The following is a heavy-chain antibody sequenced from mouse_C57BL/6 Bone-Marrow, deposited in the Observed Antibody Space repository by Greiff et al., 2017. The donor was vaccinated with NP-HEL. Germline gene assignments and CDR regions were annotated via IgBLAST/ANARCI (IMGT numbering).Heavy chain of an antibody. D-gene: IGHD2-2*01. V-gene: IGHV1-64*01. CDR3: ARGLLWLRRRDYYAMDY. J-gene: IGHJ4*01. Sequence: VKLQQPGAELVKPGASVKLSCKASGYTFTSYWMHWVKQRPGQGLEWIGIIHPNSGSTNYNEKFKSKATLTVDKSSSTAYMQLSSLTSEDSAVYYCARGLLWLRRRDYYAMDYWGQGTSVTVSS. CDR2: IHPNSGST. CDR1: GYTFTSYW.